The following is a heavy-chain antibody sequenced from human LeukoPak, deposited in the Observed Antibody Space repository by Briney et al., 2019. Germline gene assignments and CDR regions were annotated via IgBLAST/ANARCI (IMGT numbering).Heavy chain of an antibody. Sequence: ASVKVSCKASGGTFSSYAISWVRPAPGQGLEWMGRINPNSGGTNYAQKFQGRVTMTRDTSISTAYMELSRLRSDDTAVYYCASLDYYDSSGYSPWGQGTLVTVSS. J-gene: IGHJ5*02. V-gene: IGHV1-2*06. CDR1: GGTFSSYA. CDR3: ASLDYYDSSGYSP. D-gene: IGHD3-22*01. CDR2: INPNSGGT.